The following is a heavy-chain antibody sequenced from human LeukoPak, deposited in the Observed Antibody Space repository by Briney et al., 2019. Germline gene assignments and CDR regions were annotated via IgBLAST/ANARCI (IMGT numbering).Heavy chain of an antibody. Sequence: ASVKVSCKASGYTFTGYYMHWVRQAPGQGLEWMGWINPNSGGTNYAQKFQGRVTITADESTSTAYMELSSLRSEDTAVYYCARVDSLYYYYMDVWGKGTTVTVSS. D-gene: IGHD2-2*03. J-gene: IGHJ6*03. CDR1: GYTFTGYY. CDR3: ARVDSLYYYYMDV. V-gene: IGHV1-2*02. CDR2: INPNSGGT.